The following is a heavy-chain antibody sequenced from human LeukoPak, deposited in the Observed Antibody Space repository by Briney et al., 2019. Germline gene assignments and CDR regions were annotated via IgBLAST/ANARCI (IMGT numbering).Heavy chain of an antibody. J-gene: IGHJ4*02. V-gene: IGHV4-34*01. D-gene: IGHD5-12*01. CDR1: GGSFSGYY. CDR2: INHSGST. CDR3: AKSNGYGLIDY. Sequence: SETLSLTCAVYGGSFSGYYWSWIRQPPGKGLEWIGEINHSGSTNYNPSLKSRVTISVDTSKNQFSLKLSSVTAADTAMYYCAKSNGYGLIDYWGQGTLVTVSS.